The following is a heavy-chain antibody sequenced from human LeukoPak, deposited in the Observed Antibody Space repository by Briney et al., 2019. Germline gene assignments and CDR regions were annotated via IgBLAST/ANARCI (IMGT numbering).Heavy chain of an antibody. CDR1: GFTVSGSY. J-gene: IGHJ4*02. Sequence: GGSLRLSCAASGFTVSGSYMSWVRQARGKGLEWVSMIYSGDDTYYSDSVKGRFTISRDNSKNTLYLQMNSLRAEDTAVYYCASRTGCGYYYSWGQGTLVTVSS. CDR3: ASRTGCGYYYS. D-gene: IGHD3-3*01. V-gene: IGHV3-53*01. CDR2: IYSGDDT.